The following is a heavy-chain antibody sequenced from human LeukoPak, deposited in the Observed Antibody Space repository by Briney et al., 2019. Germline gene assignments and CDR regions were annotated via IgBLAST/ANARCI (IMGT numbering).Heavy chain of an antibody. V-gene: IGHV3-53*04. CDR2: IYNDGRT. Sequence: GGSLRLSCAASGFTVSSNYMSWVRQAPGKGLEWVSVIYNDGRTFYGDAVKGRFTVSRHDSKNTLYLQMNSLRPEDTAVYYCARVPLHPTSSPLDFWGQGTLVTVSS. D-gene: IGHD1-14*01. CDR3: ARVPLHPTSSPLDF. J-gene: IGHJ4*02. CDR1: GFTVSSNY.